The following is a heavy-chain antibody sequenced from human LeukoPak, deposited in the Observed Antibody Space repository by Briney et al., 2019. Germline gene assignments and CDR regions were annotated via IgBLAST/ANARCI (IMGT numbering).Heavy chain of an antibody. CDR2: IRYDGSNK. CDR3: ARGAYYYDSSGYYFDY. CDR1: GFTFSSYG. D-gene: IGHD3-22*01. V-gene: IGHV3-30*02. J-gene: IGHJ4*02. Sequence: GGSLRLSCAASGFTFSSYGMHWVRQAPGKGLEWVAFIRYDGSNKYYADSVKGRFTISRDNSKNTLYLQMNSLRAEDTAVYYCARGAYYYDSSGYYFDYWGQGTLVTVSS.